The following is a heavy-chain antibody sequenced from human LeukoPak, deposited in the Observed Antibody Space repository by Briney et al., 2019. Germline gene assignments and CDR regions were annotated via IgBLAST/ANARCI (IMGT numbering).Heavy chain of an antibody. CDR1: VGSISSSSYY. CDR3: ARLVAYSNYEGYFDY. V-gene: IGHV4-39*01. D-gene: IGHD4-11*01. J-gene: IGHJ4*02. Sequence: SETLSLTCTVSVGSISSSSYYWGWTRQPPGKGLEWIGSLYHSGSSYYTPSPKSRVTISVDTSKNQFSLKLSFVSAADTAVYYCARLVAYSNYEGYFDYWGQGTLVTVSS. CDR2: LYHSGSS.